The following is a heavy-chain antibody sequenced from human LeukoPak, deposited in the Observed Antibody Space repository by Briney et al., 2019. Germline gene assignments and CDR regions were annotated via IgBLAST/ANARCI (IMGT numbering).Heavy chain of an antibody. D-gene: IGHD2-21*02. V-gene: IGHV1-8*01. CDR2: MNPNSGNT. Sequence: GASVKVSCKASGYTFTSYDINWVRQATGQGLEWMGWMNPNSGNTGYAQKLQGRVTMTTDTSTSTAYMELRSLRSDDTAVYYCAREHIVVVTAIIDYWGQGTLVTVSS. CDR1: GYTFTSYD. CDR3: AREHIVVVTAIIDY. J-gene: IGHJ4*02.